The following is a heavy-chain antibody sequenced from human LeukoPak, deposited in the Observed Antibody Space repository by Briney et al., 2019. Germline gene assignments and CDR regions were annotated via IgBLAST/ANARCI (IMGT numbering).Heavy chain of an antibody. CDR3: AREKLWFGELNFDY. J-gene: IGHJ4*02. V-gene: IGHV4-34*01. Sequence: PSETLSLTCAVYGGSFSGYYWSWIRQPPGKGLEWIGEINHSGNTNYNPSLKSRVTISVDTSKNQFSLKLSSVTAADTAVYYCAREKLWFGELNFDYWGQGTLVTVSS. CDR1: GGSFSGYY. D-gene: IGHD3-10*01. CDR2: INHSGNT.